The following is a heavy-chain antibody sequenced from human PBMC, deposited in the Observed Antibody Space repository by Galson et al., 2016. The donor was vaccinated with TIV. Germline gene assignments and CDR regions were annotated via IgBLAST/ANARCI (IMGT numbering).Heavy chain of an antibody. CDR2: ISLSGSST. Sequence: SLRLSCAASGFSVKFYVMSWVRQAPGKGLEWVAGISLSGSSTYYADSVRGRFTITRDNSKNTVYMQMNSLRVEDTALYYCANLEGGGDYSLGAYDDVWGQGTMVSVSS. J-gene: IGHJ3*01. CDR1: GFSVKFYV. CDR3: ANLEGGGDYSLGAYDDV. D-gene: IGHD4-11*01. V-gene: IGHV3-23*01.